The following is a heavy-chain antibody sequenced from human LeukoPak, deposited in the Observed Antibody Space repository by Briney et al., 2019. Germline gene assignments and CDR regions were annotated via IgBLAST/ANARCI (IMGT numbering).Heavy chain of an antibody. CDR3: AREYRGYSYGSLFGFDY. Sequence: GGSLRLSCAASGLIFSTYFMNWVRQAPGRGLEWVSSISSSSSTTYYSDSVKGRFTISRDNAKNSLYLQMNSLRAEDSAVYYCAREYRGYSYGSLFGFDYWGQGTLVTVSS. J-gene: IGHJ4*02. CDR1: GLIFSTYF. V-gene: IGHV3-48*01. D-gene: IGHD5-18*01. CDR2: ISSSSSTT.